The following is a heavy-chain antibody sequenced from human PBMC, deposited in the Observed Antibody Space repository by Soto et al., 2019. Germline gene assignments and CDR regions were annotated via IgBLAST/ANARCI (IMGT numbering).Heavy chain of an antibody. Sequence: GGSLRLSCAASGFTFSSYGMHWVRQAPGKGLEWVAVISYDGSNKYYADSVKGRFTISRDNSKNTLYLQMNSLRAEDTAVYYCAKFSFNGYSYGIRHLSGMDVWGQGTTVTSP. CDR3: AKFSFNGYSYGIRHLSGMDV. CDR1: GFTFSSYG. D-gene: IGHD5-18*01. V-gene: IGHV3-30*18. J-gene: IGHJ6*02. CDR2: ISYDGSNK.